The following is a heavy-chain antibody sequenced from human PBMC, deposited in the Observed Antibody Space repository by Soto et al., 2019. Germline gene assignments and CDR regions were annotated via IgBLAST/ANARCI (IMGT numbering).Heavy chain of an antibody. CDR3: ASQNWRWREQFDH. J-gene: IGHJ4*02. CDR2: YDPEDAKT. CDR1: GYTLLELS. D-gene: IGHD1-1*01. V-gene: IGHV1-24*01. Sequence: ASVKVSCKLSGYTLLELSIHWVRQAPGKGLEWMGGYDPEDAKTIYAQKSQGRVIMTEDTSTNTAYLEVRGLRYEDTAVYYCASQNWRWREQFDHCGQGTLVTVSS.